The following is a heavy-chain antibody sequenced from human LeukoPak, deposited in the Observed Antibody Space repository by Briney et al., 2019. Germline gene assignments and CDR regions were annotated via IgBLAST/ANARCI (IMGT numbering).Heavy chain of an antibody. CDR3: ATVPILTGYYGAFDY. D-gene: IGHD3-9*01. CDR2: FDPEDGET. Sequence: GASVKVSCKASGYTLTELSMHWVRQAPGKGLEWMGGFDPEDGETIYAQKFQGRVTMTEDTSTDTAYMELSSLRSEDTAVYYCATVPILTGYYGAFDYWGQGTLVTVSS. V-gene: IGHV1-24*01. CDR1: GYTLTELS. J-gene: IGHJ4*02.